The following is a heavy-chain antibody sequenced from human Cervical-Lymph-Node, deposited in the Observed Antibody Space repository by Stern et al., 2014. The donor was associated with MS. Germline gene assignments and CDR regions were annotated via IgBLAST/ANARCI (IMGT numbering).Heavy chain of an antibody. V-gene: IGHV2-26*01. CDR1: GFSLSNARMG. D-gene: IGHD4-17*01. CDR2: IFSNDEK. CDR3: VYAPPGDFLEDAFDI. Sequence: QVTLKESGPVLVKPTETLTLTCTVSGFSLSNARMGVSWIRQPPGKALEWLAHIFSNDEKSYSPALKSRLTISTDTSQSQVVLKMTSLDPVDTATYCFVYAPPGDFLEDAFDIWGQGTMVTISS. J-gene: IGHJ3*02.